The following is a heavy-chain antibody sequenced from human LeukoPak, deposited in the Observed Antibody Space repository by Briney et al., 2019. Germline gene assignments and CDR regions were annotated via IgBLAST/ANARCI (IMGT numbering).Heavy chain of an antibody. V-gene: IGHV3-15*01. Sequence: GGSLRLSCAASGFTFSDVWMIWVRQAPGKGLEWVGRIKRKSDGGTTDYAAPVKGRFTISRDDSTNTLYLQMNSLRVEDTAVYYCAKGYSSASSLQFVFDIWGQGTMVTVSS. J-gene: IGHJ3*02. D-gene: IGHD3-22*01. CDR1: GFTFSDVW. CDR2: IKRKSDGGTT. CDR3: AKGYSSASSLQFVFDI.